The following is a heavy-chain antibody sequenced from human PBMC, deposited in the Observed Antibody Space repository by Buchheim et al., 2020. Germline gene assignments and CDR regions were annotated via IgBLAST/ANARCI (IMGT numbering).Heavy chain of an antibody. D-gene: IGHD2-15*01. V-gene: IGHV4-30-4*01. CDR2: IYYSGST. CDR3: ARDRDIHGGVVGYYYGMDV. J-gene: IGHJ6*02. Sequence: QVQLQESGPGLVKPSQTLSLTCTVSGGSISSGDYYWSWIRQPPGKGLEWIGYIYYSGSTYYNPSLKSRVTISVDTSKKQFSLKLSSVTAADTAVYYCARDRDIHGGVVGYYYGMDVWGQGTT. CDR1: GGSISSGDYY.